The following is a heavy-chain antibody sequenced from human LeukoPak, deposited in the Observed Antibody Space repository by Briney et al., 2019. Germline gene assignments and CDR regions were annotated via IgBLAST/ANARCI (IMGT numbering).Heavy chain of an antibody. CDR1: GYTFTGFY. CDR3: ARGYSGCFHY. Sequence: ASVKVSCKASGYTFTGFYIHWVRQAPGQGLEWMAKLIPSRGTPSYAQKFQGRVTVTSDTSTSTVHMEMNDLGSEDTAVYYCARGYSGCFHYWGQGALVTVSS. CDR2: LIPSRGTP. J-gene: IGHJ4*02. D-gene: IGHD1-26*01. V-gene: IGHV1-46*01.